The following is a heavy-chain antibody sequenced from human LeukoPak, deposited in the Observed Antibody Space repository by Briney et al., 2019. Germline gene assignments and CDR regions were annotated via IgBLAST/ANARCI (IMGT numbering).Heavy chain of an antibody. J-gene: IGHJ4*02. CDR2: ISYDGSNK. D-gene: IGHD6-13*01. CDR3: TTDVLPIAAAGDPFDY. CDR1: GFTFSSYA. Sequence: PGRSLRLSCAASGFTFSSYAMHWVRQAPGKGLEWVAVISYDGSNKYYADSVKGRFTISRDNSKNTLYLQMNSLKTEDTAVYYCTTDVLPIAAAGDPFDYWGQGTLVTVSS. V-gene: IGHV3-30*04.